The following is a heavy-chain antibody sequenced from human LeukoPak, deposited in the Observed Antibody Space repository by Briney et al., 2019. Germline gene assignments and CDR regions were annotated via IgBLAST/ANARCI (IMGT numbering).Heavy chain of an antibody. D-gene: IGHD5-18*01. V-gene: IGHV1-69*05. CDR2: IIPIFGTA. CDR1: GGAFSSYA. CDR3: ARSHSCGYYYYYYYMDV. Sequence: ASVKVSCKASGGAFSSYAISWVRQAPGQGLEWMGRIIPIFGTANYAQKFQGRVTITTDESTSTAYMELSSLRSEDTAVYYCARSHSCGYYYYYYYMDVWGKGTTVTVSS. J-gene: IGHJ6*03.